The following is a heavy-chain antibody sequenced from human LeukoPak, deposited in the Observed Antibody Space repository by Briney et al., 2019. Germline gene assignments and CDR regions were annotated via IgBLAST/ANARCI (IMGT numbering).Heavy chain of an antibody. D-gene: IGHD1-26*01. CDR3: AKFGGARLLMDV. CDR1: GFTFSSYG. Sequence: GGSLRLSCAASGFTFSSYGMHWVRQAPGKGLEWVGFIRYDGSNKYYADSVKGRFTISRDNSKNTLYLQMNSLRAEDTAVYYCAKFGGARLLMDVWGKGTTVTISS. J-gene: IGHJ6*03. V-gene: IGHV3-30*02. CDR2: IRYDGSNK.